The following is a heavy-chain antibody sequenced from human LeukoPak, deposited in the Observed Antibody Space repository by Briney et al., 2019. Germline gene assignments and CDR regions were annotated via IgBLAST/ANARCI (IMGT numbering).Heavy chain of an antibody. Sequence: ASVKVSCKASVGTFSSYAISWVRQAPGQGLEWMGGIIPIFGTANYAQKFQGRVTITADESTSTAYMELSSLRSEDTAVYYCARGPRRYGPTKTYFDYWGQGTLVTVSS. CDR2: IIPIFGTA. CDR1: VGTFSSYA. V-gene: IGHV1-69*13. D-gene: IGHD5-18*01. J-gene: IGHJ4*02. CDR3: ARGPRRYGPTKTYFDY.